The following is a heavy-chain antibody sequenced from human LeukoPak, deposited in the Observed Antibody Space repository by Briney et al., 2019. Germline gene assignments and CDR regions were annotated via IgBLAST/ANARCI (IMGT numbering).Heavy chain of an antibody. Sequence: SETLSLTCAVSGDSIISDNWWSWVRQPPGKGLEWIAEIHHSGNSHQNPSLKSRVTISVDKSKNQISLKLNSVTAADTAVYYCARAARPTEDIVVVPAAIGRGYNWFDPWGQGTLVTVSS. CDR1: GDSIISDNW. V-gene: IGHV4-4*02. J-gene: IGHJ5*02. CDR3: ARAARPTEDIVVVPAAIGRGYNWFDP. D-gene: IGHD2-2*01. CDR2: IHHSGNS.